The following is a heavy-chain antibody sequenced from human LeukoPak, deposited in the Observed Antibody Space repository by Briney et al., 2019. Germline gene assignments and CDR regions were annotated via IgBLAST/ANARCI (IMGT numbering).Heavy chain of an antibody. CDR3: AKDNESSGWHYYYYMDV. CDR2: IWYDGSNK. J-gene: IGHJ6*03. D-gene: IGHD6-19*01. V-gene: IGHV3-33*06. CDR1: GFTFSNAW. Sequence: GGSLRLSCAASGFTFSNAWMSWVRQAPGKGLEWVAVIWYDGSNKYYADSVKGRFTISRDNSKNTLYLQMNSLRAEDTAVYYCAKDNESSGWHYYYYMDVWGKGTTVTVSS.